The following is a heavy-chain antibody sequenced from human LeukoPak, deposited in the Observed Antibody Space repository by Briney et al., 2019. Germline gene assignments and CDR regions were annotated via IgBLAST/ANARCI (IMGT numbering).Heavy chain of an antibody. CDR1: GYTFTSYD. CDR3: ARSGYSSGWHD. D-gene: IGHD6-19*01. Sequence: ASVKVSCKASGYTFTSYDINWVRQAPGQGLEWMGWINPNSGGTNYAQKFQGRVTMTRDTSISTAYMELSRLRSDDTAVYYCARSGYSSGWHDWGQGTLVTVSS. CDR2: INPNSGGT. V-gene: IGHV1-2*02. J-gene: IGHJ4*02.